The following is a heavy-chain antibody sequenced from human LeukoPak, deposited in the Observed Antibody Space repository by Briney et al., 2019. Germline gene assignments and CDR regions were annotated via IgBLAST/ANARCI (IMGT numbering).Heavy chain of an antibody. CDR1: GYTFTDYY. CDR3: ARVLTFMVQGVMSY. CDR2: VNPNSGGT. J-gene: IGHJ4*02. Sequence: GASVNVSCKASGYTFTDYYMHWVRQAPGQGLEWVGWVNPNSGGTNYAQNFQGRVTMTRDTSTSTVYMELSSLRSEDTAVYYCARVLTFMVQGVMSYSGQGTLVTVSS. D-gene: IGHD3-10*01. V-gene: IGHV1-2*02.